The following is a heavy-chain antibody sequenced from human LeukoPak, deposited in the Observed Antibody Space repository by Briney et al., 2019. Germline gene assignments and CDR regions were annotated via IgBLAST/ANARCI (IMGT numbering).Heavy chain of an antibody. J-gene: IGHJ4*02. CDR2: INHSGST. CDR1: GGSFSGYY. D-gene: IGHD2-21*01. Sequence: PSETLSLTCAVYGGSFSGYYWSWIRQPPGKGLEWIGEINHSGSTNYNPSLKSRVTISVDTSKNQFSLKLSSVTAADTAVYYCASVIGYGYWGQGTLVTVSS. CDR3: ASVIGYGY. V-gene: IGHV4-34*01.